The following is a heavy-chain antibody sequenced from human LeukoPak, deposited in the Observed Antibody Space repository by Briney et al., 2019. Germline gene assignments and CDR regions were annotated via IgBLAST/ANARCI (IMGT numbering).Heavy chain of an antibody. V-gene: IGHV1-3*01. CDR1: GYTFTSYA. CDR3: ARITGVAAAERFVSGFDY. J-gene: IGHJ4*02. D-gene: IGHD6-13*01. Sequence: GASVKVSCKASGYTFTSYAMHWVRQAPGQRLEWMGWINAGNGNTKYSQKFQGRVTITRDTSASTAYMELSSLRSEDTAVYYCARITGVAAAERFVSGFDYWGQGTLVTVSS. CDR2: INAGNGNT.